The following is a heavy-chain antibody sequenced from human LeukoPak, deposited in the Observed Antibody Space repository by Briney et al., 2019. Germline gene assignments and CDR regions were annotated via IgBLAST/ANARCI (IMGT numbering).Heavy chain of an antibody. V-gene: IGHV3-23*01. D-gene: IGHD3-22*01. Sequence: GGSLRLSCAASGFTFSTYAMSWVRQAPGKGLEWVSAISGSGAGTYYADSVKGRFTISRDNSKNTLYLQMNSLRAEDTAVYYCAKGNTYYCDTNGYYSYFDYWGQGTLVTVSS. CDR2: ISGSGAGT. CDR1: GFTFSTYA. CDR3: AKGNTYYCDTNGYYSYFDY. J-gene: IGHJ4*02.